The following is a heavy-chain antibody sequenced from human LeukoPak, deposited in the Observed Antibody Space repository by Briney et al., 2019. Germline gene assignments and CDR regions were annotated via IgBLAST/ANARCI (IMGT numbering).Heavy chain of an antibody. V-gene: IGHV4-4*07. J-gene: IGHJ5*02. Sequence: SETLSLTCTVSGGSISSYYWSWIRQPAGKGLEWIGRIYTSGSTNYNPSLKSRVTMSVDTSKNQFSLKLSSVTAADTAVHYCARDINRITGTTNWFDPWGQGTLVTVSS. D-gene: IGHD1-7*01. CDR1: GGSISSYY. CDR2: IYTSGST. CDR3: ARDINRITGTTNWFDP.